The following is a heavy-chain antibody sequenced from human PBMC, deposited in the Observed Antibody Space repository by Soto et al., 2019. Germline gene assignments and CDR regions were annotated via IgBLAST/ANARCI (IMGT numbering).Heavy chain of an antibody. V-gene: IGHV3-9*01. CDR1: GFTFDDYA. J-gene: IGHJ3*02. Sequence: GGSLSLSCAASGFTFDDYAMHWVRQAPGKGLEWVSGISWNSGSIGYADSVKGRFTISRDNAKNSLYLQMNSLRAEDTALYYCAKDVNDAFDIWGQGTMVTVSS. CDR2: ISWNSGSI. CDR3: AKDVNDAFDI.